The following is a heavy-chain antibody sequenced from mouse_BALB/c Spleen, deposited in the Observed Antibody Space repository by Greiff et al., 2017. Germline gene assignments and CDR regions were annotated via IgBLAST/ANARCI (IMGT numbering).Heavy chain of an antibody. Sequence: DVHLVESGGGLVQPKGSLKLSCAASGFTFNTYAMNWVRQAPGKGLEWVARIRSKSNNYATYYADSVKDRFTISRDDSQSMLYLQMNNLKTEDTAMYYCVRHEWSFAYWGQGTLVTVSA. CDR2: IRSKSNNYAT. CDR1: GFTFNTYA. J-gene: IGHJ3*01. D-gene: IGHD1-3*01. CDR3: VRHEWSFAY. V-gene: IGHV10-1*02.